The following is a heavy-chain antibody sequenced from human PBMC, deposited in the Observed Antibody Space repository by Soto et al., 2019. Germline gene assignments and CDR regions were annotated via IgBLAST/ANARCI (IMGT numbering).Heavy chain of an antibody. D-gene: IGHD6-13*01. CDR3: AKDYGPKAPYPYSNTHTDF. CDR2: ISHDGAFK. CDR1: GFSFSSYG. Sequence: QRHLVESGGGVVQPGGSLRLSCAASGFSFSSYGMNWIRQAPGKGLEWVAVISHDGAFKDYADSVKGRFTISRDNSENTLFLEMNSLGPCDTAVYYCAKDYGPKAPYPYSNTHTDFWGQGTRVTVSS. V-gene: IGHV3-30*18. J-gene: IGHJ4*02.